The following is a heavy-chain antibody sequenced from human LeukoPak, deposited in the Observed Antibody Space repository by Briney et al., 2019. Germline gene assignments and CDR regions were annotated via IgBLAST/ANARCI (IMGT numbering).Heavy chain of an antibody. CDR3: TREGREYDILTGYYKGTHYFEY. Sequence: GSLRLSCTASGFTFGDYAMSWVRQAPGKGLEWVGFIRSKAYGGTTEYAASVKGRFTISRDDSKSIAYLQMNSLKTEDTAVYYCTREGREYDILTGYYKGTHYFEYWGQGTLVTVSS. D-gene: IGHD3-9*01. CDR1: GFTFGDYA. V-gene: IGHV3-49*04. CDR2: IRSKAYGGTT. J-gene: IGHJ4*02.